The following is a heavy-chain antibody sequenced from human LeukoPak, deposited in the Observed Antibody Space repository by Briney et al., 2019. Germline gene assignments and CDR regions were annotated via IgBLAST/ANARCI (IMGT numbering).Heavy chain of an antibody. J-gene: IGHJ3*02. CDR3: AKDRSYDSSGYFFRHDAFDI. D-gene: IGHD3-22*01. CDR2: ISSSSSYI. Sequence: PGGSLRLSCAASGFTFSSYSMNWVRQAPGKGLEWVSSISSSSSYIYYADSVKGRFTISRDNAKNSLYLQMNSLRAEDTAVYYCAKDRSYDSSGYFFRHDAFDIWGQGTMVTVSS. V-gene: IGHV3-21*04. CDR1: GFTFSSYS.